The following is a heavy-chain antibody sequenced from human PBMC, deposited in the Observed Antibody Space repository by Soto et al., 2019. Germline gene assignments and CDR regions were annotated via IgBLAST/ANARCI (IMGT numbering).Heavy chain of an antibody. Sequence: SETLSLTCTVSGGSISSGDYYWSWIRQPPGKGLEWIGYIYYSGSTYYNPSLKSRVTISVDTSKNQFSLKLSSVTAADTAVYYCARSVLPATAPFDYWGQGTLVTVSS. CDR2: IYYSGST. V-gene: IGHV4-30-4*01. D-gene: IGHD2-2*01. CDR3: ARSVLPATAPFDY. J-gene: IGHJ4*02. CDR1: GGSISSGDYY.